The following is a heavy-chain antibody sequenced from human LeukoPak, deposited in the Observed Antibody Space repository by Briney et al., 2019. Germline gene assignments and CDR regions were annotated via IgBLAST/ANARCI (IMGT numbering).Heavy chain of an antibody. V-gene: IGHV4-59*08. D-gene: IGHD3-22*01. Sequence: PSETLSLTCTVSGGSLSSYYWSWIRQPPGKGLEWIGYIYYSGSTNYNPSLKSRVTISVDTSKNQFSLKLSSVTAADTAVYYCARHSGGYYSDYWGQGTLVTVSS. J-gene: IGHJ4*02. CDR3: ARHSGGYYSDY. CDR1: GGSLSSYY. CDR2: IYYSGST.